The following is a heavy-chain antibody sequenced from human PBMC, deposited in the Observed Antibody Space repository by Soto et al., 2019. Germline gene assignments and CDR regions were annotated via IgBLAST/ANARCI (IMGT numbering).Heavy chain of an antibody. Sequence: QVQLVQSAGEVKKPGASVKFSCKASGYSFTSYGISWVRRAPGQGLEWMGWISPYNGHTQFVQRFQGRVTMTTDTSTKTAYMDLRNLRSDDTAHYYCARDLPIVPATHPRLENYGMDVWGQGTTVIVSS. CDR3: ARDLPIVPATHPRLENYGMDV. V-gene: IGHV1-18*01. CDR2: ISPYNGHT. CDR1: GYSFTSYG. D-gene: IGHD2-2*01. J-gene: IGHJ6*02.